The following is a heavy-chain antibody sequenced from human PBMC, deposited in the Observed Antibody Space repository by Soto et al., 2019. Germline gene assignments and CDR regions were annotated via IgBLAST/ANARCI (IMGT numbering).Heavy chain of an antibody. CDR3: GGEATVTPFDY. V-gene: IGHV3-21*01. Sequence: DVQLVESGGGLVKPGGSLRLSCAASGFTFRSYRMHWVRRAPGKGLEWVSSISTSSTYIYYANSVKGRFTISRDNAKSSLYLQMTDLRAEDTAMYFCGGEATVTPFDYWGQGTMVTVSS. CDR1: GFTFRSYR. J-gene: IGHJ4*02. D-gene: IGHD4-17*01. CDR2: ISTSSTYI.